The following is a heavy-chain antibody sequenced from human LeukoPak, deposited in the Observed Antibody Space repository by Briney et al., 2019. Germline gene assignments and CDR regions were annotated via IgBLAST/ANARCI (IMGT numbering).Heavy chain of an antibody. V-gene: IGHV4-39*01. CDR3: ARQALRFFDH. CDR1: GGSISSNSNY. Sequence: SETPSLTCTVSGGSISSNSNYWAWIRQPPGRGLEWIGSISYGGSTYYSPSLESRVTISVDTSKNQFSLRLSSVTAADTAVYYCARQALRFFDHWGQGTLVTVSS. CDR2: ISYGGST. J-gene: IGHJ4*02.